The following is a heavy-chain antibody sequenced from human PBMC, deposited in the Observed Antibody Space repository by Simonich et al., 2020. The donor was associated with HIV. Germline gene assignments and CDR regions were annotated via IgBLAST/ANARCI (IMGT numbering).Heavy chain of an antibody. CDR1: GFTFDDYA. V-gene: IGHV3-9*03. Sequence: EVQLVESGGGLGQPGRSLRLSCAASGFTFDDYAMHWVRQAPGKGLEGVSGISWNSGSIGYADSVKGRFTISRDNAKNSLYLQMNSLRAEDMALYYCAKDRYSSSSGSFDYWGQGTLVTVSS. J-gene: IGHJ4*02. D-gene: IGHD6-6*01. CDR2: ISWNSGSI. CDR3: AKDRYSSSSGSFDY.